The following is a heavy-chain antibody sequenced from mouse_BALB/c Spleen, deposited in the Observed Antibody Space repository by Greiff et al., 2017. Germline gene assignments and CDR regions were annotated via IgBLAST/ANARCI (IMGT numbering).Heavy chain of an antibody. J-gene: IGHJ4*01. V-gene: IGHV1S81*02. D-gene: IGHD2-14*01. CDR1: GFTFTSYW. Sequence: QVQLQQPGAGLVKPGASLKLSCKASGFTFTSYWMHWVRQRPGQGLEWIGEINPSNGRTYYNEKFKSQATLTVDKTSSTAYMQLSSLTSEDSAVYYCARGRRCADYAMDYWGQGTSVTVAS. CDR3: ARGRRCADYAMDY. CDR2: INPSNGRT.